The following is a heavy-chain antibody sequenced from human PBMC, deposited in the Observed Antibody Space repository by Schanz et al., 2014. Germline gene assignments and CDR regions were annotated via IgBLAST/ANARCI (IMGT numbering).Heavy chain of an antibody. Sequence: VQLLESGGGLVKPGESLRLSCAASGFIFSAYTMNWVRQAPGKGLEWVSRMIGCGSTIYYADAVKGRFTISRDNAKNTLYLQMNSLRAEDTAVYYCARVDNGYDSRLYYYYYYMDVWGKGTTVTVSS. J-gene: IGHJ6*03. CDR1: GFIFSAYT. D-gene: IGHD5-12*01. V-gene: IGHV3-11*01. CDR2: MIGCGSTI. CDR3: ARVDNGYDSRLYYYYYYMDV.